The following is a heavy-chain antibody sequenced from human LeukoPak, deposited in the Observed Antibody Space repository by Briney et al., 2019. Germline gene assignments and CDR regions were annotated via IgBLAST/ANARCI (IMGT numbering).Heavy chain of an antibody. V-gene: IGHV3-21*01. J-gene: IGHJ3*02. D-gene: IGHD3-10*01. CDR3: ARGGSGSDDAFDI. Sequence: PGGSLRLSCAASGFTFSSYAMSWVRQAPGKGLEWVSSISSSSLYIYYADSVKGRFTISRDNAKNSLYLQMNSLRAEDTAVYYCARGGSGSDDAFDIWDQETMVTVSS. CDR2: ISSSSLYI. CDR1: GFTFSSYA.